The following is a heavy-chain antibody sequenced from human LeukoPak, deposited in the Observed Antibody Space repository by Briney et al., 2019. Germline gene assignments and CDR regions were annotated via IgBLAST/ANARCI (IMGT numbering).Heavy chain of an antibody. J-gene: IGHJ5*02. V-gene: IGHV3-7*01. D-gene: IGHD6-13*01. Sequence: GGSLRLSCAASGFTFSSYWMSWVHQAPGKGLEWVANIKQDGSEKYYVDSVKGRFTISRDNAKNSLYLQMNSLRAEDTAVYYCARSLAAAEGGDNWFDPWGQGTLVTVSS. CDR1: GFTFSSYW. CDR3: ARSLAAAEGGDNWFDP. CDR2: IKQDGSEK.